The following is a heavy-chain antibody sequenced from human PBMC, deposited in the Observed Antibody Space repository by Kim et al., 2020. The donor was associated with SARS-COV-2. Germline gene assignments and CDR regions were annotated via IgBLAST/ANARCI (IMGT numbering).Heavy chain of an antibody. CDR2: IYSGGST. V-gene: IGHV3-66*02. Sequence: GGSLRLSCAASGFTVSSNYMSWVRQAPGKGLEWVSVIYSGGSTYYADSVKGRFTISRDNSKNTLYLQMNSLRAEDTAVYYCARDPPTPGSASANYYYGMDVWGQGTTVTVSS. D-gene: IGHD3-10*01. J-gene: IGHJ6*02. CDR3: ARDPPTPGSASANYYYGMDV. CDR1: GFTVSSNY.